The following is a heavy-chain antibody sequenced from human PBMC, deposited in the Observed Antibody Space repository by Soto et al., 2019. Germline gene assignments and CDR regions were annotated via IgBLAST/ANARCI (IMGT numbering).Heavy chain of an antibody. D-gene: IGHD2-15*01. V-gene: IGHV1-3*01. CDR2: INAGNGNT. J-gene: IGHJ5*02. CDR1: GYTFTSYA. CDR3: ARDGWAYCSGGSCPPYNNWFDP. Sequence: ASVKVSRKASGYTFTSYAMHWVRQAPGQRLEWMGWINAGNGNTKYSQKFQGRVTITRDTSASTAYMELSSLRSEDTAVYYCARDGWAYCSGGSCPPYNNWFDPWGQGTLVTVSS.